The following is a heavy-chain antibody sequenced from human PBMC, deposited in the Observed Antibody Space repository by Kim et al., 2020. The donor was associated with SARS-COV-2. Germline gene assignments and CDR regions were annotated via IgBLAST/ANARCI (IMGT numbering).Heavy chain of an antibody. Sequence: YNPSLKSRVTKSVTKSKNRFSLQLSSVTAADTAVYYCARQKQQPPGGFDPWGQGTLVTVSS. V-gene: IGHV4-4*02. J-gene: IGHJ5*02. CDR3: ARQKQQPPGGFDP. D-gene: IGHD6-13*01.